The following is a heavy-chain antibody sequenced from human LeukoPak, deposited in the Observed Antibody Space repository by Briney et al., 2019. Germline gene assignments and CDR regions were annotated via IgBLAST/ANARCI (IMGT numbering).Heavy chain of an antibody. Sequence: ASVKVSCKASGYTFTSYYMHWVRQAPGQGLEWMGIINPSGGSTSYAQKFQGRVTMTRDMSTSTVYMELSSLRSEDTAVYYCAKDVDIVVVPELFGCPGYYWGQGTLVTVSS. J-gene: IGHJ4*02. CDR2: INPSGGST. CDR3: AKDVDIVVVPELFGCPGYY. CDR1: GYTFTSYY. V-gene: IGHV1-46*01. D-gene: IGHD2-2*03.